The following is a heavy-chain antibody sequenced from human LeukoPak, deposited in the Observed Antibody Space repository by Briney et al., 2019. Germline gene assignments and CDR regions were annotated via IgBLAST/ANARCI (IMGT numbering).Heavy chain of an antibody. CDR3: ARNTAGIGDY. V-gene: IGHV3-48*02. D-gene: IGHD1-26*01. CDR1: GFTFSTYN. CDR2: ISSGSEII. J-gene: IGHJ4*02. Sequence: PGGSLRLSCAASGFTFSTYNMNWVRQVPGKGLEWVSFISSGSEIIYYADSVKGRFTVSRDNAKNSLYLQMNSLREEDPAVYYCARNTAGIGDYLGQGTLVTVSS.